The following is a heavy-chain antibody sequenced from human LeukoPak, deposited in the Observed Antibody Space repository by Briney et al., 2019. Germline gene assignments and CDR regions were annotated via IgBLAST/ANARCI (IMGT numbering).Heavy chain of an antibody. J-gene: IGHJ1*01. CDR2: ISSTSNYI. CDR1: GFTFSHYN. D-gene: IGHD3-16*01. CDR3: VGASPTWGGGAEVDFDR. Sequence: GGSLSLSCTASGFTFSHYNVHWVRQAPGEGVEWDSYISSTSNYIEYGDSVKGRFTISRDNAKNSVFLQLNSLRAEDPVVYHCVGASPTWGGGAEVDFDRWGQGTLVSVPS. V-gene: IGHV3-21*01.